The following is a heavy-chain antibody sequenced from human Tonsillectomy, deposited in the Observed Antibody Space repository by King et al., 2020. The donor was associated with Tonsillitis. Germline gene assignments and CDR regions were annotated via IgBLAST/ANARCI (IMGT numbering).Heavy chain of an antibody. CDR3: ARGEGTTGGFDY. D-gene: IGHD1-7*01. J-gene: IGHJ4*02. CDR2: IYYIGTT. Sequence: QLQESGPGLVKPSQTLSLICSVSGGSIRTGDFYWSWIRQPPGKGLEWIGDIYYIGTTYYNPSLQGRVSMSVDSSKNQFSLKLRSVTAADTAVYYCARGEGTTGGFDYWGQGTLVTVSS. V-gene: IGHV4-30-4*01. CDR1: GGSIRTGDFY.